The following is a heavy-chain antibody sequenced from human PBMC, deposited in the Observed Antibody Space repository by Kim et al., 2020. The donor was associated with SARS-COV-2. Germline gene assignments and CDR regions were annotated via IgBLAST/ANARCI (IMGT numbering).Heavy chain of an antibody. CDR1: GFTFSSYG. CDR3: AKESWGYDSSGYYLIGFDY. D-gene: IGHD3-22*01. J-gene: IGHJ4*02. CDR2: ISYDGSNK. Sequence: GGSLRLSCAASGFTFSSYGMHWVRQAPGKGLEWVAVISYDGSNKYYADSVKGRFTISRDNSKNTLYLQMNSLRAEDTAVYYCAKESWGYDSSGYYLIGFDYWGQGTLVTVSS. V-gene: IGHV3-30*18.